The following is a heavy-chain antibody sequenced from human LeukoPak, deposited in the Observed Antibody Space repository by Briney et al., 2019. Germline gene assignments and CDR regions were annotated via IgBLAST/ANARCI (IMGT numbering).Heavy chain of an antibody. J-gene: IGHJ4*02. Sequence: GGSLRLSCAASGLTFSSYAMSWVRQAPGKGLEWVSAISGSGGSTYYADSVKGRFTISRDNAKNTLYLQMNSLRAEDTAVYYCARGFTTVRGVIMIFDYWGQGTLVTVSS. CDR2: ISGSGGST. D-gene: IGHD3-10*01. CDR1: GLTFSSYA. CDR3: ARGFTTVRGVIMIFDY. V-gene: IGHV3-23*01.